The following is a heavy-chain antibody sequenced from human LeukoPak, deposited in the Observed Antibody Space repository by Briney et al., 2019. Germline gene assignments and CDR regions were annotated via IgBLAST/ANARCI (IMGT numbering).Heavy chain of an antibody. CDR3: ARRLITMIVVVIAVPYFDY. CDR1: GGSSSGYY. V-gene: IGHV4-34*01. D-gene: IGHD3-22*01. CDR2: INRSGST. Sequence: SETLSLTCAVYGGSSSGYYWSWIRRPPGKGLEWIGEINRSGSTNYNPSLESRVTISVDTSKNQFSLKLSSVTAADTAVYYCARRLITMIVVVIAVPYFDYWGQGTLVTVSS. J-gene: IGHJ4*02.